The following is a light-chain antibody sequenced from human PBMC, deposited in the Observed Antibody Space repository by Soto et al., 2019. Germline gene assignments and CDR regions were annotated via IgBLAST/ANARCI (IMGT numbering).Light chain of an antibody. J-gene: IGLJ2*01. V-gene: IGLV2-14*03. CDR3: SSYARNRDVL. CDR2: DVS. Sequence: QSALAQPASVSGSPGQSLTISCTGTSSDVGGYNFVSWYQQYPGKAPKLMIYDVSSRPSGISTRFSGSKSGNTASLTISGIQAEDEADYYCSSYARNRDVLFGGGTKLTVL. CDR1: SSDVGGYNF.